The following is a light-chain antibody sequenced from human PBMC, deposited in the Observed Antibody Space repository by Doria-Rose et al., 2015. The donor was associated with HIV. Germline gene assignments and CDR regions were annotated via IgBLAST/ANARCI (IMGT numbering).Light chain of an antibody. J-gene: IGKJ2*03. CDR1: QYIGSY. CDR3: QQYYTYPYS. V-gene: IGKV1-8*01. CDR2: AAS. Sequence: IRMTQSPSSFSASTGDRVTISCRTSQYIGSYVAWYQQKTGDAPKLLISAASTLQGGVPSRFSGSGAGTDFTLTISCLQSEDFATYYCQQYYTYPYSFGQGTKLEIK.